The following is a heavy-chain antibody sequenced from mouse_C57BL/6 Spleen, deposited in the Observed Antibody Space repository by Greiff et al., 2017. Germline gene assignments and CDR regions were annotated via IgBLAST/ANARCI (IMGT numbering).Heavy chain of an antibody. CDR1: GYTFTSYW. Sequence: VQLQQPGAELVMPGASVKLSCKASGYTFTSYWMHWVKQRPGQGLEWIGEIAPSDSYTNYNQKFKGKSTLTVDKSSSTAYMQLSSLTSEDSSVYYCARSGVYDYDDPSGFAYWGQGTLVTVSA. D-gene: IGHD2-4*01. V-gene: IGHV1-69*01. J-gene: IGHJ3*01. CDR3: ARSGVYDYDDPSGFAY. CDR2: IAPSDSYT.